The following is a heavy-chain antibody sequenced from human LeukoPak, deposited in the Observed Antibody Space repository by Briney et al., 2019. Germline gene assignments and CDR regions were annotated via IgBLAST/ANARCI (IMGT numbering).Heavy chain of an antibody. CDR1: GFTFSNYA. CDR2: IGGGGTNT. V-gene: IGHV3-23*01. Sequence: QSGGSLRLSCAASGFTFSNYAMNWVRQAPGKGMEWVSGIGGGGTNTDYTDSVRGRFIISRDNSRNTLSLQMSSLRAEDTAVYYCAKNARGYHRPIDYWGQGILVTASS. J-gene: IGHJ4*02. CDR3: AKNARGYHRPIDY. D-gene: IGHD3-22*01.